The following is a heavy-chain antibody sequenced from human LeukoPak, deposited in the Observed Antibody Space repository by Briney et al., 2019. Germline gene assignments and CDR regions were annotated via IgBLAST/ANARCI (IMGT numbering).Heavy chain of an antibody. J-gene: IGHJ5*02. V-gene: IGHV3-53*01. CDR3: ARPLRFLEWLVFDP. Sequence: PGGSLRLSCAASGFTVTNNYMSWVRQAPGKGLEWVSVIYSGGSTYYADSVKGRFTISRDNSKNTLYLQMNSLRAEDTAVYYCARPLRFLEWLVFDPWGQGTLVTVSS. D-gene: IGHD3-3*01. CDR2: IYSGGST. CDR1: GFTVTNNY.